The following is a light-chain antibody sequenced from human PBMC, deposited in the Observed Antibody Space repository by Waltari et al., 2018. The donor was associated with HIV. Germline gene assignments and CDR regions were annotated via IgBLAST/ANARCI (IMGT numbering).Light chain of an antibody. J-gene: IGLJ1*01. CDR1: SSAVVTYNY. V-gene: IGLV2-11*01. CDR2: DVS. Sequence: QSALTQPRSVSGSPGQSVTIFCTGPSSAVVTYNYVPWYQQHPGKAPKLILYDVSKRPSGVPDRFSGSKSGNPASLTISGLRVEDEVDYYCCSYAGSSFYVFGTGTQVTVL. CDR3: CSYAGSSFYV.